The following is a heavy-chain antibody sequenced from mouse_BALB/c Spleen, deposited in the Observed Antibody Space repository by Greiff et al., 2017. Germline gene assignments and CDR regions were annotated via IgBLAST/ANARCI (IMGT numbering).Heavy chain of an antibody. V-gene: IGHV3-6*02. CDR2: ISYDGSN. CDR3: ARGLSNYYGSSFYAMDY. CDR1: GYSITSGYY. D-gene: IGHD1-1*01. Sequence: DVQLQESGPGLVKPSQSLSLTCSVTGYSITSGYYWNWIRQFPGNKLEWMGYISYDGSNNYNPSLKNRISITRDTSKNQFFLKLNSVTTEDTATYYCARGLSNYYGSSFYAMDYWGQGTSVTVSS. J-gene: IGHJ4*01.